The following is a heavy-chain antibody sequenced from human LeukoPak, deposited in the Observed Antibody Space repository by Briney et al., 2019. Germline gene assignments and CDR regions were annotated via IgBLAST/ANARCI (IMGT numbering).Heavy chain of an antibody. Sequence: PSETLSLTCAVYGGSFSGYYWSWIRQPPGKGLEWIGEINHSGSTNYNPSLKSRVTISVDTSKSQFSLKLSSVIAADTAVYYCARKDYDSSGYYLSWFDPWGQGTLVTVSS. V-gene: IGHV4-34*01. CDR2: INHSGST. CDR3: ARKDYDSSGYYLSWFDP. D-gene: IGHD3-22*01. J-gene: IGHJ5*02. CDR1: GGSFSGYY.